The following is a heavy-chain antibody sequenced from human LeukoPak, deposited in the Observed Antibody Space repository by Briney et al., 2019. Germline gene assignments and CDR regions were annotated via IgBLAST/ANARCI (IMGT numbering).Heavy chain of an antibody. CDR1: GGSFSGYY. CDR2: INHSGST. Sequence: SETLSLTCAVYGGSFSGYYWSWIRQPPGKGLEWIGEINHSGSTNYNPSLKSRVTMSGDTSKNQFSLKLTSVTAGDTAVYYCARGPKMSAIGSFDYWGQGALVTVSS. J-gene: IGHJ4*02. D-gene: IGHD5-24*01. V-gene: IGHV4-34*01. CDR3: ARGPKMSAIGSFDY.